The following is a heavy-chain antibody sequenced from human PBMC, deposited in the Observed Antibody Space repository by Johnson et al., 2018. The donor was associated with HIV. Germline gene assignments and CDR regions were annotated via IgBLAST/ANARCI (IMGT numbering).Heavy chain of an antibody. J-gene: IGHJ3*02. D-gene: IGHD3-16*01. CDR1: GFTFDDNT. Sequence: EVQLVESGGVVVQPGGSLRLSCAASGFTFDDNTMHWVRQAPGKGLEWVSLISWDGGSTYYADSVKGRFTISRDNAKNSLSLQMDSLRAEDTAVYYCARDPELDYFDIWGQGTMVTVSS. CDR2: ISWDGGST. V-gene: IGHV3-43*01. CDR3: ARDPELDYFDI.